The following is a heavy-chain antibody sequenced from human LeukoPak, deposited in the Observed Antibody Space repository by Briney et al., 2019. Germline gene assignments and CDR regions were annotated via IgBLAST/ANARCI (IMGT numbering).Heavy chain of an antibody. V-gene: IGHV1-2*02. Sequence: GASVTVSCKASGYTFTGYYMHWVRQAPGQGLEWMGWINPNSGGTNYAQKFQGRVTMTRDTSISTAYVELSRLRSDDTAVYYCARDSYSSGSNGDFDYWGQGTLVTVSS. D-gene: IGHD6-19*01. CDR3: ARDSYSSGSNGDFDY. CDR1: GYTFTGYY. CDR2: INPNSGGT. J-gene: IGHJ4*02.